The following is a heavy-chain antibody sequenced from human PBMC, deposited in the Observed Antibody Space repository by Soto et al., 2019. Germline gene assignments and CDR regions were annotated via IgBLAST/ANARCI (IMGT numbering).Heavy chain of an antibody. CDR1: NGSISSRSSY. Sequence: QLQLQESGSGLVKPSETLSLTCIVSNGSISSRSSYWGWIRQTPGKGLEWIGSIYYIGNTYYNPSPKSRVAISIDKSKTQLSLKMNSMTAADTAVYFCGGQDYGAKGYYFENWGQGALVTVSS. J-gene: IGHJ4*02. V-gene: IGHV4-39*01. CDR3: GGQDYGAKGYYFEN. D-gene: IGHD4-17*01. CDR2: IYYIGNT.